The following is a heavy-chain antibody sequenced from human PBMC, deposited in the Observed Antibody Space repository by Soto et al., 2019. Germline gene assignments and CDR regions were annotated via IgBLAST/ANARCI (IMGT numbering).Heavy chain of an antibody. Sequence: PGGSLRLSCAASGFTFSSYGIHWVRQAPGKGLEWVAVISYDGSNKYYADSVKGRFTISRDNSKNTLYLQMNSLRAEDTAVYYCAKENYYDSSGYYPLPFDYWGQGTLVTVSS. CDR2: ISYDGSNK. CDR3: AKENYYDSSGYYPLPFDY. V-gene: IGHV3-30*18. D-gene: IGHD3-22*01. J-gene: IGHJ4*02. CDR1: GFTFSSYG.